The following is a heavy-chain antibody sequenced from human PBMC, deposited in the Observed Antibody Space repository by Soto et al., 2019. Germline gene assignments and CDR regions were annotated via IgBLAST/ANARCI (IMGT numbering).Heavy chain of an antibody. CDR1: GFTFRDFD. Sequence: EVQLVESGGGLVQPGGSLRLSCAASGFTFRDFDMHWVRQPTGKGLEWVSGIGTLRDTYYTASVEVRFTIFRDNVDSALYLQMNSLTDGDTGIYFCARGRSKDYSSSPPPRFDPWGQGVRVIVSS. V-gene: IGHV3-13*01. J-gene: IGHJ5*02. D-gene: IGHD2-21*01. CDR3: ARGRSKDYSSSPPPRFDP. CDR2: IGTLRDT.